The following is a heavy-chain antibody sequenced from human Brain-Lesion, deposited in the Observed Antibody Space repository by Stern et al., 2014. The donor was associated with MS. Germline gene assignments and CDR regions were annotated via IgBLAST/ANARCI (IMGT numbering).Heavy chain of an antibody. CDR3: ARDQRGITIFGVVTDYYYLGMDV. Sequence: VQLEESGAEVKKPGASVKVSCKTSGYIFTGYYIHWVRQAPGQGLEWMAWINPNTGGPKYAQKFQDRVTMSRDTSISTAYVELSSLTSDDTAVYYCARDQRGITIFGVVTDYYYLGMDVWGQGTTVTVSS. CDR1: GYIFTGYY. D-gene: IGHD3-3*01. CDR2: INPNTGGP. V-gene: IGHV1-2*02. J-gene: IGHJ6*02.